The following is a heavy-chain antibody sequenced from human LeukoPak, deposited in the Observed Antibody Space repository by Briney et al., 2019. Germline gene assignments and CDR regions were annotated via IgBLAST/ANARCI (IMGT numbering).Heavy chain of an antibody. D-gene: IGHD3-22*01. Sequence: PSETLSLTCTVSGDSMSGGNYYSSWIRQPAGKGLEWIGRIYTSGSTNYNPSLKSRVTISVDTSKNQFSLKLSSVTAADTAVYYCARDRYYYDSSGFDFWGQGTLVTVSS. CDR2: IYTSGST. V-gene: IGHV4-61*02. CDR3: ARDRYYYDSSGFDF. CDR1: GDSMSGGNYY. J-gene: IGHJ5*01.